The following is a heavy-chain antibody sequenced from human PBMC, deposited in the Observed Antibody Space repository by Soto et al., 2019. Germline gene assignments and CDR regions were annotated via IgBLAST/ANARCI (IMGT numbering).Heavy chain of an antibody. V-gene: IGHV1-69*01. D-gene: IGHD2-2*01. J-gene: IGHJ6*02. CDR1: GGTFGSYA. CDR3: ARSQGSSTSLELYYYYYYGMDV. Sequence: QVQLVQSGAEVKKPGSSVKVSCKASGGTFGSYAISWVRQAPGQGLEWMGGIIPIPGTANYAQKFQGRVTIAADECTSTAYMELSSLRSEDTAVYYCARSQGSSTSLELYYYYYYGMDVWGQGTKVTVSS. CDR2: IIPIPGTA.